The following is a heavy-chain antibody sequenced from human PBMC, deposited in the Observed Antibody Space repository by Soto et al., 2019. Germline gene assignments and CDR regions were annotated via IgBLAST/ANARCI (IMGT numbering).Heavy chain of an antibody. CDR3: ARVVNYYDSSGPVDAFDI. CDR2: IYHSGST. J-gene: IGHJ3*02. V-gene: IGHV4-30-2*01. D-gene: IGHD3-22*01. Sequence: SETLSLTCAVSGGSISSGGYSWSWIRQPPGKGLEWIGYIYHSGSTYYNPSLKSRVTISVDRSKNQFSLKLSSVTAADTAVYYCARVVNYYDSSGPVDAFDIWGQGTMVTVSS. CDR1: GGSISSGGYS.